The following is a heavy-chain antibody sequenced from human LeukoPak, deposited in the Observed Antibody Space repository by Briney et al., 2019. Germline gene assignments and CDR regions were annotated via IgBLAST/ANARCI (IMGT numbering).Heavy chain of an antibody. J-gene: IGHJ4*02. V-gene: IGHV3-23*01. CDR1: GFSLTDYG. Sequence: GGSLRLSCAASGFSLTDYGMSWVRQAPGKGLEWVSTIRASGGRTYYADSVKGRFTISRDNSEDAVSLQMNSLGGEDTAVYFCATWGRFGELLHWGQGALVTVSS. CDR2: IRASGGRT. D-gene: IGHD3-10*01. CDR3: ATWGRFGELLH.